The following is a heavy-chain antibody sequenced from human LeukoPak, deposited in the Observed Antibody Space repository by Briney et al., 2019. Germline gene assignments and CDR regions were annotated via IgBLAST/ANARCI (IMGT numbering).Heavy chain of an antibody. CDR3: AFMYSGYDSSYYYYYMDV. D-gene: IGHD5-12*01. CDR1: GFTFSSYS. J-gene: IGHJ6*03. Sequence: PGGSLRLSCAASGFTFSSYSMNWVRQAPGKGLEWVSYISSSSSTIYYADSVKGRFTISRDNAKNSLYLQMNSLRAEDTAVYYCAFMYSGYDSSYYYYYMDVWGKGTTVTVSS. V-gene: IGHV3-48*01. CDR2: ISSSSSTI.